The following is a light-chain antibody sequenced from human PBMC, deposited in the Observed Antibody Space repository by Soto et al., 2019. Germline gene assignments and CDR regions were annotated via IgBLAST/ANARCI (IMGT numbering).Light chain of an antibody. V-gene: IGLV1-40*01. Sequence: QSALTQPPSVSGAPGQRLTISCSGSSSNIGAGYDVHWYHRLPGRAPKLLIYGNTNRPSGVPDRFSGSKSGTSASLAITGLQAEDEADYYCQSYDSSLSGWVFGGGTKLTVL. CDR1: SSNIGAGYD. J-gene: IGLJ3*02. CDR2: GNT. CDR3: QSYDSSLSGWV.